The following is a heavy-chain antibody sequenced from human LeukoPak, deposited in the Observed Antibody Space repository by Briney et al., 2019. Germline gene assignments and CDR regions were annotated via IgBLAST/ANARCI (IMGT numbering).Heavy chain of an antibody. D-gene: IGHD1-26*01. V-gene: IGHV4-59*01. J-gene: IGHJ3*02. CDR3: ARESREAFDI. Sequence: SETLSLTCTVSGGSISNYYWSWIRQPPGKGLEWIGYIYYSGSTKYNPSLKSRVTISVDTSKNQFSLNLSSVTAADTAVYYCARESREAFDIWGQGTMVTVSS. CDR2: IYYSGST. CDR1: GGSISNYY.